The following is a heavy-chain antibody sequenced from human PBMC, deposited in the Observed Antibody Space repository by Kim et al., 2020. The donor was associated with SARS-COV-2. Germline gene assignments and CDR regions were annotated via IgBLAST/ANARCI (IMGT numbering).Heavy chain of an antibody. V-gene: IGHV4-4*07. CDR1: GGSISSYY. CDR2: IYTSGST. Sequence: SETLSLTCTVSGGSISSYYWSWIRQPAGKGLEWIGRIYTSGSTNYNPSLKSRVTMSVDTSKNQFSLKLSSVTAADTAVYYCARDGRRMNYGSGSYSPWGQGTLVTVSS. D-gene: IGHD3-10*01. J-gene: IGHJ4*02. CDR3: ARDGRRMNYGSGSYSP.